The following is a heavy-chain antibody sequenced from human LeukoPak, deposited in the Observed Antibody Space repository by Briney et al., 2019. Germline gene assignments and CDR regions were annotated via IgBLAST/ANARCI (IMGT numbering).Heavy chain of an antibody. CDR2: IKQDGSEK. D-gene: IGHD2-15*01. J-gene: IGHJ4*02. Sequence: GGSLRLSCAASGFTFSDYWMSWVRQAPGKRLEWVANIKQDGSEKYYVDSVKGRFTISRDNAKSSLYLQMNSLGAEDTAVYSCARALIVVGSYFDYWGQGTLVTVSS. CDR1: GFTFSDYW. V-gene: IGHV3-7*01. CDR3: ARALIVVGSYFDY.